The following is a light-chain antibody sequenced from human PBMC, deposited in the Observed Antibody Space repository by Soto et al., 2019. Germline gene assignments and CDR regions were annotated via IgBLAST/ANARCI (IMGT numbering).Light chain of an antibody. J-gene: IGKJ1*01. CDR1: QSISSW. V-gene: IGKV1-5*03. CDR3: QQYNSYGT. CDR2: KAS. Sequence: DIQMTQSPSTLSASVGDRVSITCRASQSISSWLAWYQQKPGKAPKLLIYKASSLESGVPSRFSGSGSGPEFTLTISSLQPDDFATYYCQQYNSYGTFGQGTKVEIK.